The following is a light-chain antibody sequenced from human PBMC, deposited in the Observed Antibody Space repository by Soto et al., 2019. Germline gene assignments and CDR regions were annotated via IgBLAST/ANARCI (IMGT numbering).Light chain of an antibody. Sequence: QSVLTQPASVSGSPGQSITISCTGTSSDIGSYNLVSWYQQQPGKAPKIMVYEATKRPSGVSDRFSGSKSANTASLTISGLQAEDEADYYCCSYAGRSTLYVFGTGNKV. V-gene: IGLV2-23*02. CDR2: EAT. CDR1: SSDIGSYNL. J-gene: IGLJ1*01. CDR3: CSYAGRSTLYV.